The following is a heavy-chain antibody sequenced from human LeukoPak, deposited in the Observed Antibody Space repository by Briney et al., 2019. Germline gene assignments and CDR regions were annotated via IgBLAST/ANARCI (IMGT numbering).Heavy chain of an antibody. J-gene: IGHJ4*02. V-gene: IGHV4-39*01. Sequence: SETLSLTCTVSGGSISSSSYYWGWIRQPPGKGLEWIGSIYYSGSTYHNPSLKSRVTISVDTSKNQFSLKLSSVTAADTAVYYCASEADYGSGSTNDYWGQGTLVTVSS. CDR3: ASEADYGSGSTNDY. CDR1: GGSISSSSYY. CDR2: IYYSGST. D-gene: IGHD3-10*01.